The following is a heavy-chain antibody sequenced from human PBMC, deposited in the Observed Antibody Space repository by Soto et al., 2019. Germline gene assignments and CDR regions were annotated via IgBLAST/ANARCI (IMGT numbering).Heavy chain of an antibody. CDR3: ARDYYDSSGYSGGPDYYYYGMDV. Sequence: ASVKVSCKASGGTFSSYAISWVRQAPGQGLEWMGGIIPIFGTANYAQKFQGRVTITADESTSTAYMELSSLRSEDTAVYYCARDYYDSSGYSGGPDYYYYGMDVWGQGTTVTSP. D-gene: IGHD3-22*01. V-gene: IGHV1-69*13. CDR1: GGTFSSYA. J-gene: IGHJ6*02. CDR2: IIPIFGTA.